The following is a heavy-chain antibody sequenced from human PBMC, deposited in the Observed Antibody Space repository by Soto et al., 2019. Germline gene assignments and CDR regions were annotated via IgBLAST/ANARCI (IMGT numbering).Heavy chain of an antibody. D-gene: IGHD2-21*02. CDR2: IYPGDSDT. Sequence: GESLKISCKGSGYSFTGYWIGWVRQMPGKGLEWMGIIYPGDSDTRYSPSFQGQVTISADKSISTAYLQWSSLKASDTAMYYCARHGAPYCGGDCDRGDWFDPWSQGTLVTVSS. J-gene: IGHJ5*02. V-gene: IGHV5-51*01. CDR1: GYSFTGYW. CDR3: ARHGAPYCGGDCDRGDWFDP.